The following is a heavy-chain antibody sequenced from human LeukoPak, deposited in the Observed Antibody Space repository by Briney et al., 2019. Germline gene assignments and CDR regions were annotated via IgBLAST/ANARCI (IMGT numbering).Heavy chain of an antibody. D-gene: IGHD2/OR15-2a*01. CDR1: GTYW. Sequence: GGSLRLSCAASGTYWMHWVRQAPGKGLVWVSHINSDGSWIGYADPVKGRFTISKDNAKNTVYLQMNSLRAEDTAVYYCVSFYETYWGRGTLVTVSS. CDR2: INSDGSWI. CDR3: VSFYETY. J-gene: IGHJ4*02. V-gene: IGHV3-74*01.